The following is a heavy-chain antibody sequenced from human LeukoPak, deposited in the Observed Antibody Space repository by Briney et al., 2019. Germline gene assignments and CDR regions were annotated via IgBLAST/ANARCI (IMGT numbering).Heavy chain of an antibody. CDR1: GFTFSSYA. Sequence: GSLRLSCAASGFTFSSYAMHWVRQAPGKGLEWVAVISYDGSNKYYADSVKGRFTISRDNSKNTLYLQMNSLRAEDTAVYYCAKIAGAGKLASGPGFEYLGQGTPVTRSS. V-gene: IGHV3-30*04. D-gene: IGHD6-13*01. CDR2: ISYDGSNK. CDR3: AKIAGAGKLASGPGFEY. J-gene: IGHJ4*01.